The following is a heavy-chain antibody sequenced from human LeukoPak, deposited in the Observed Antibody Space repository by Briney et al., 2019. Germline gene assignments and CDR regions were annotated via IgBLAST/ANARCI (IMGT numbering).Heavy chain of an antibody. V-gene: IGHV1-8*03. Sequence: ASVKVSCKASGYTFTSYDINWVRQATGQGLEWMGWMNPNRGNTGHTQKFQDRPSITRNTSLSTAYMELSSLRSEDTAVYYCARGLEAYYDFWSGYYDYYYYMDVWGKGTTVTVSS. CDR3: ARGLEAYYDFWSGYYDYYYYMDV. CDR1: GYTFTSYD. J-gene: IGHJ6*03. CDR2: MNPNRGNT. D-gene: IGHD3-3*01.